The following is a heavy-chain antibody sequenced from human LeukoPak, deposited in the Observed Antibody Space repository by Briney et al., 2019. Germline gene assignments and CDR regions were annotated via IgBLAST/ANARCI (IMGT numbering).Heavy chain of an antibody. V-gene: IGHV3-30*18. D-gene: IGHD3-22*01. J-gene: IGHJ4*02. CDR2: ISYDGRNM. CDR1: GFTFSTYG. CDR3: AKDQYDSSGTEI. Sequence: PGRSLRLSCAASGFTFSTYGMHWVRQAPGKGLEWVAVISYDGRNMNYADSAKGRFTISRDNSKNTLNLEMDSLSAVDTAVYYCAKDQYDSSGTEIGGQGTLVTVSS.